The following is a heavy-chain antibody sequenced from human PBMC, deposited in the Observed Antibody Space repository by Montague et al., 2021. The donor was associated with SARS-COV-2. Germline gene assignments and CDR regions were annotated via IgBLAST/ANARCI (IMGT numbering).Heavy chain of an antibody. CDR1: GDSISSSSYF. CDR3: ARHGTPGYGPFDS. V-gene: IGHV4-39*01. J-gene: IGHJ4*02. CDR2: IYYSGST. D-gene: IGHD5-12*01. Sequence: SETLSLTCSVSGDSISSSSYFWGWIRQPPGKELERIGSIYYSGSTFYNPSLKSRVTISVDTSKKQFSLKLTSVTAADTALYFCARHGTPGYGPFDSWGQGTLVAVSS.